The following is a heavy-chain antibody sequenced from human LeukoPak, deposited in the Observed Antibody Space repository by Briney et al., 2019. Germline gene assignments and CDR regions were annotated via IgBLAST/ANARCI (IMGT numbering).Heavy chain of an antibody. J-gene: IGHJ4*01. Sequence: GGSLRLSCVASGLTVTKTHMSWVRQAPGKGLEWVSVIYSGGDTAYADSVKGRFTISREKSKNTLYLQMKSLRPEDTAVYYCARASQSYGLSYYFDVWGQGALVTVAS. CDR1: GLTVTKTH. CDR2: IYSGGDT. D-gene: IGHD3-16*01. V-gene: IGHV3-53*01. CDR3: ARASQSYGLSYYFDV.